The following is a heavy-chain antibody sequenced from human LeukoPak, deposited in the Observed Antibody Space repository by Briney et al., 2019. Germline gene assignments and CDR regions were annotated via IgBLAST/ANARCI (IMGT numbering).Heavy chain of an antibody. V-gene: IGHV3-30*02. CDR2: MPYDGGNK. J-gene: IGHJ4*02. D-gene: IGHD2-15*01. CDR1: GFTFSRDN. CDR3: AKEHCSGGSCYYFDY. Sequence: GGSLRLSCAASGFTFSRDNLHWVRQAPGKGLEWVAFMPYDGGNKYYADSVKGRFTISRDNSKNTLYLQMNSLRAEDTAVYYCAKEHCSGGSCYYFDYWGQGTLVTVSS.